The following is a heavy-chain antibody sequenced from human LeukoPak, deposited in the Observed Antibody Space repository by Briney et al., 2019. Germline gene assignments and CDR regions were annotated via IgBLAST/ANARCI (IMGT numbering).Heavy chain of an antibody. CDR1: GGSFSGYY. D-gene: IGHD6-13*01. V-gene: IGHV4-34*01. Sequence: PSETLSLTCAVYGGSFSGYYWSWIRQPPGKGLEWIEEINHSGSTNYNPSLKSRVTISVDTSKNQFSLKLSSVTAADTAVYYCARGRGVAAAGTSPYYWGQGTLVTVSS. CDR3: ARGRGVAAAGTSPYY. CDR2: INHSGST. J-gene: IGHJ4*02.